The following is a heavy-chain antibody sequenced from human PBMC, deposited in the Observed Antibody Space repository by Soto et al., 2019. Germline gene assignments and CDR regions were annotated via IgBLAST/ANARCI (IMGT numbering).Heavy chain of an antibody. CDR2: MNPNSGNT. Sequence: QVQLVQSGAEVKKPGASVKVSCKASGYTFTSYDINWVRQATGQGLEGMGWMNPNSGNTGYAQKFQGRVTMTRNTSISTAYMELSSLRSEDTAVYYCARGKVVLMVYAIDAFDIWGQGTMVTVSS. J-gene: IGHJ3*02. D-gene: IGHD2-8*01. CDR3: ARGKVVLMVYAIDAFDI. V-gene: IGHV1-8*01. CDR1: GYTFTSYD.